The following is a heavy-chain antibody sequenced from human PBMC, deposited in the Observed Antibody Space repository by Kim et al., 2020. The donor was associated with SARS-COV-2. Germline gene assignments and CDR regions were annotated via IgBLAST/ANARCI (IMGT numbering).Heavy chain of an antibody. CDR1: GFTFSTYA. D-gene: IGHD1-26*01. CDR3: ARDGGKYYTEFDY. J-gene: IGHJ4*02. Sequence: GGSLRLSCAASGFTFSTYAMHWVRQAPGKGLEWVAVFSSNGINAYYADSMKGRFTISRDNSKNSLYLQMNSLRPDDTAVYYCARDGGKYYTEFDYCGQGT. V-gene: IGHV3-30*04. CDR2: FSSNGINA.